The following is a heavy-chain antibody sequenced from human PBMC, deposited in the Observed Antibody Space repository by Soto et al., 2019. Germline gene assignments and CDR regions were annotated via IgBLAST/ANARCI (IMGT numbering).Heavy chain of an antibody. Sequence: GGSLRLSCAASGFTFSRYAMHWVRQAPGKGLEWVALLWYDGSNEDYGDSVKGRFTISRDNSKNTLYLQMNSLRAEDTAVYYCGSLYYDKSSYRNGFDYWGQGILVTVSS. CDR3: GSLYYDKSSYRNGFDY. CDR1: GFTFSRYA. V-gene: IGHV3-33*01. J-gene: IGHJ4*02. D-gene: IGHD3-22*01. CDR2: LWYDGSNE.